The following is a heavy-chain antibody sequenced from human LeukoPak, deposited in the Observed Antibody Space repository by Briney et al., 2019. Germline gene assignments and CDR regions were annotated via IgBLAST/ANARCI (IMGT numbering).Heavy chain of an antibody. D-gene: IGHD3-10*01. CDR1: GFTFSNYG. J-gene: IGHJ6*02. V-gene: IGHV3-21*06. Sequence: GGSLRLSCAASGFTFSNYGMNWVRQAPGKGLEWVSFTDTSGRYVYYGDSVKGRFTISRDNAKNLLFLQMNGLRAEDTALYYCARGRSITLLRGVAMSDGFDIWGQGATVAVSS. CDR2: TDTSGRYV. CDR3: ARGRSITLLRGVAMSDGFDI.